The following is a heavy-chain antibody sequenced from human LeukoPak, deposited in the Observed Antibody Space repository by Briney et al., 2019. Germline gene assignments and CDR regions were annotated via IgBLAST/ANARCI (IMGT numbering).Heavy chain of an antibody. CDR1: GFTFSSYA. Sequence: GGSLRLSCAASGFTFSSYAMHWVRQAPGKGLEWVAVISYDGSNKYYADSVKGRFTISRDNSKNTLYLQMNSLRAEDTAVYYCAREIAAAGKQYYFDYWGQGTLVTVSP. J-gene: IGHJ4*02. V-gene: IGHV3-30-3*01. CDR2: ISYDGSNK. CDR3: AREIAAAGKQYYFDY. D-gene: IGHD6-13*01.